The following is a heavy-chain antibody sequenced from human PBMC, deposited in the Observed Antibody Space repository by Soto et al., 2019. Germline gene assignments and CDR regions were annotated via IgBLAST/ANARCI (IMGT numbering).Heavy chain of an antibody. Sequence: VASVKVSCKASGYTFTSYYMHWVRQAPGQGLEWMGIINPSGGSTSYAQKFQGRVTMTRDTSTSTVYMELSSLRSEDTAVYYCARDRTMIVVVGGYYFDYWGQGTLVTVSS. CDR3: ARDRTMIVVVGGYYFDY. CDR2: INPSGGST. D-gene: IGHD3-22*01. J-gene: IGHJ4*02. V-gene: IGHV1-46*01. CDR1: GYTFTSYY.